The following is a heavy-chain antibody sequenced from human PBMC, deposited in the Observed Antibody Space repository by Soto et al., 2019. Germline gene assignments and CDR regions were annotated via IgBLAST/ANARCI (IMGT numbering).Heavy chain of an antibody. CDR3: ARDLRRATSGMDV. CDR1: GYTFTSYG. J-gene: IGHJ6*02. V-gene: IGHV1-18*04. CDR2: ISAYNGNT. Sequence: AASVKVSCKASGYTFTSYGISWVRQAPGQGLEWMGWISAYNGNTNYAQKLQGRVTMTTDTSTSTAYMELRSLRSDDTAVYYCARDLRRATSGMDVWGHETPVIVSS.